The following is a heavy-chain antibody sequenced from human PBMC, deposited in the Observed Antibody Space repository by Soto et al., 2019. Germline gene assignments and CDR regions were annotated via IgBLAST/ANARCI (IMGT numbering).Heavy chain of an antibody. J-gene: IGHJ3*02. CDR2: INSDGSST. CDR3: ARPEWGGAFDI. D-gene: IGHD1-26*01. CDR1: GFTFGTYW. Sequence: HPGGSLRLSCAASGFTFGTYWMHWVRQVPGKGLVWVSHINSDGSSTTYADSVKGRFTISRDNAKNTLYLQMKSLRADDTAVYYCARPEWGGAFDIWGQGTMVTVSS. V-gene: IGHV3-74*03.